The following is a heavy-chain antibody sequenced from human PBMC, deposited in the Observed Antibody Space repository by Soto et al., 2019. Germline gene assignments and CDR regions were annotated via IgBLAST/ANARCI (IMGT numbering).Heavy chain of an antibody. D-gene: IGHD2-2*01. Sequence: GGSLRLSCAASGFTFSTYAMNWVRQPPGKGLEWVSSISGSGAYTYYADSVQGRFTISRDNSKNTLNLQMNSLRAEDTAVYYCARDRNPYSTKYYFDYWGQGTLVTVSS. CDR2: ISGSGAYT. V-gene: IGHV3-23*01. CDR1: GFTFSTYA. CDR3: ARDRNPYSTKYYFDY. J-gene: IGHJ4*02.